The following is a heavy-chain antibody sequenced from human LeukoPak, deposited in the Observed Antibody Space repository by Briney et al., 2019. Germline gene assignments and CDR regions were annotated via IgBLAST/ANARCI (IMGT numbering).Heavy chain of an antibody. CDR1: GFTFDDYA. CDR2: ISWNSGSI. J-gene: IGHJ5*02. V-gene: IGHV3-9*01. Sequence: PGGSLRLSCAASGFTFDDYAMHWVRQAPGKGLEWVSGISWNSGSIGYADSVKGRFTISRDNAKNSLYLQMNSLRGEDTALYYCTKDRSGSYSNWFDPWGQGTLVTVSS. D-gene: IGHD1-26*01. CDR3: TKDRSGSYSNWFDP.